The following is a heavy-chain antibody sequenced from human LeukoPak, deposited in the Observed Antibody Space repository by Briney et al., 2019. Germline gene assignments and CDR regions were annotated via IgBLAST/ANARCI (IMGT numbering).Heavy chain of an antibody. J-gene: IGHJ5*02. CDR3: ASSRGDFWSGYYRNWFDP. CDR2: IYYSGST. CDR1: GGSISSSYYY. V-gene: IGHV4-39*07. Sequence: SETLSLTCTVSGGSISSSYYYWGWIRQPPGKGLEWIGSIYYSGSTYYNPSLKSRVTISVDTSKNQFSLKLSSVTAADTAVYYCASSRGDFWSGYYRNWFDPWGQGTLVTVSS. D-gene: IGHD3-3*01.